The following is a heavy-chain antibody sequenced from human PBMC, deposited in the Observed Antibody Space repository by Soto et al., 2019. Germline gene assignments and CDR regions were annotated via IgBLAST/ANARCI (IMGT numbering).Heavy chain of an antibody. CDR2: TRGSGGSK. J-gene: IGHJ4*02. CDR3: AKGPQYYYDSSDYYDY. Sequence: GGSLRLSCAASGFTFSSYGMHWVRQAPGKGLEWVSSTRGSGGSKYYADSVKGRFTISRDNSKNTLFLQMKSLRAEDTALYFCAKGPQYYYDSSDYYDYWGRGTLVTVSS. D-gene: IGHD3-22*01. CDR1: GFTFSSYG. V-gene: IGHV3-23*01.